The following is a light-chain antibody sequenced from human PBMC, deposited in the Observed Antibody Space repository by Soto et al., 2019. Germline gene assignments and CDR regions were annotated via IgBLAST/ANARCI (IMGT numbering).Light chain of an antibody. Sequence: IVLTQSPGTLSLSPGERATLSCRASQSVGSSYLAWYLQKPGQAPRLLIYGASDRATGIPDRFSGSGSGTDFTLIISRLEPEDFAVYYCQQYGNSPWTFGQGTKVEIK. V-gene: IGKV3-20*01. CDR2: GAS. J-gene: IGKJ1*01. CDR1: QSVGSSY. CDR3: QQYGNSPWT.